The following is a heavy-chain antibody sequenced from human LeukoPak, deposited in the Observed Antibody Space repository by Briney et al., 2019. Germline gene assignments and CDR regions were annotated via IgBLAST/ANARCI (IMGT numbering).Heavy chain of an antibody. CDR3: VTNGTVTVAGTKFNYFDY. CDR1: GGSIRMSTYY. D-gene: IGHD6-19*01. Sequence: PSETLSLTCTVSGGSIRMSTYYWGWIRQPPGKGLEWIGSIYHSGSTHYNPSPRSRVTMSVDTSKNQFTLKVTAVTAADTAVYYCVTNGTVTVAGTKFNYFDYWGQGALVTVSS. V-gene: IGHV4-39*01. J-gene: IGHJ4*02. CDR2: IYHSGST.